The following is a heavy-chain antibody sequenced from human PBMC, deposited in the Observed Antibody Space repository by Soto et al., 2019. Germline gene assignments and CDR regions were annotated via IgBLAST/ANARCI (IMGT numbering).Heavy chain of an antibody. D-gene: IGHD3-22*01. CDR2: ISSSSSYI. CDR1: GFTFSSYS. CDR3: ARDLGGYYPHDAFDI. V-gene: IGHV3-21*01. J-gene: IGHJ3*02. Sequence: LRLSCAASGFTFSSYSMNWVRQAPGKGPEWVSSISSSSSYIYYADSVKGRFTISRDNAKNSLYLQMNSLRAEDTAVYYCARDLGGYYPHDAFDIWGQGTMVTVSS.